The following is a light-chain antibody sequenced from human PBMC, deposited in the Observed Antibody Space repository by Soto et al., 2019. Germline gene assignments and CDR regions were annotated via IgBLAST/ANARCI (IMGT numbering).Light chain of an antibody. J-gene: IGLJ3*02. CDR1: SSNIGNNY. Sequence: QSVLTQPPSVSAAPGQKVTISCSGSSSNIGNNYVSWYQHLPGTAPKLLIYEDDKRPSGIPDRFSGSKSGTSATLGITGLQTGDEADYYCGTWDSSLSAWVFGGVTKLTVL. CDR3: GTWDSSLSAWV. CDR2: EDD. V-gene: IGLV1-51*02.